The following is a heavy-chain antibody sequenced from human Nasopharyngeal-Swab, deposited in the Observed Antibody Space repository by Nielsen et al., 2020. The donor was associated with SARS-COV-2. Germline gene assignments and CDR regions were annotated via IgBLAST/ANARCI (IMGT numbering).Heavy chain of an antibody. D-gene: IGHD6-13*01. V-gene: IGHV3-48*02. CDR1: GFTFSSYS. CDR2: ISSSSSTI. J-gene: IGHJ6*02. Sequence: GGSLRLSCAASGFTFSSYSMNWVRQAPGKGLEWVSYISSSSSTIYYADSVKGRFTISRDNAKNSLYLQMNSLRDEDTAVYYCATIAAAATETLPYYGMDVWGQGTTVTVSS. CDR3: ATIAAAATETLPYYGMDV.